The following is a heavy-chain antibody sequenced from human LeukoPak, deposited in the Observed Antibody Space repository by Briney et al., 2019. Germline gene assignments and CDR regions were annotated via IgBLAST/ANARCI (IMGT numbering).Heavy chain of an antibody. J-gene: IGHJ4*02. Sequence: SETLSLTCAVYGGSFSGYYWSWIRQPPGKGLEWIGEINHSGSTNYNPSLKSRVTISVDTSKNQFSLKLSSVTAADTAVYYCARFTKYSSSSESHFDYWGQGTLVTVSS. V-gene: IGHV4-34*01. D-gene: IGHD6-6*01. CDR2: INHSGST. CDR1: GGSFSGYY. CDR3: ARFTKYSSSSESHFDY.